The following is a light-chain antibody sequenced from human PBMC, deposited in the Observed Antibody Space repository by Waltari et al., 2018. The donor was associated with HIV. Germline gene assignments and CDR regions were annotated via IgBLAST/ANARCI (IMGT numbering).Light chain of an antibody. V-gene: IGLV1-40*01. CDR1: SSNIGAGYD. CDR2: GSS. J-gene: IGLJ3*02. CDR3: QSYDSSLSVWV. Sequence: QSVLTQPPSVSGAPGQRVTISCTGSSSNIGAGYDLHWYQHVPGKAPKLLIYGSSKRPSGVPDRFSGSNSGTSGSLAITGLQAEDEADYYYQSYDSSLSVWVFGGGTKVTVL.